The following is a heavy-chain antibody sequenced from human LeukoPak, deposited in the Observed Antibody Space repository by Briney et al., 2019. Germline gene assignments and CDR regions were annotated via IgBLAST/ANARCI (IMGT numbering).Heavy chain of an antibody. Sequence: GGSLRLSCAASGFTFSTYATNWVRQAPGKGLEWVSGISGSGGSTYYADSVKGRFTISRDNSKNMVYLQVNSLRAEDTAIYYCAKDLIAVAGTSWGQGTLVTVSS. J-gene: IGHJ4*02. V-gene: IGHV3-23*01. D-gene: IGHD6-19*01. CDR3: AKDLIAVAGTS. CDR2: ISGSGGST. CDR1: GFTFSTYA.